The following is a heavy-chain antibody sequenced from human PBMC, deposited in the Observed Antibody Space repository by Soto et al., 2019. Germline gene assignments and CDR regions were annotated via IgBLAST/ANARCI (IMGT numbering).Heavy chain of an antibody. V-gene: IGHV4-59*01. CDR2: IYYSGST. D-gene: IGHD3-22*01. CDR1: GGSISSYY. J-gene: IGHJ4*02. Sequence: TLSLTCTVSGGSISSYYWSWIRQPPGKGLEWIGYIYYSGSTNYNPSLKSRVTISVDTSKNQFSLKPSSVTAADTAVYYCARGGYYDSSGYYDYWGQGTLVTVSS. CDR3: ARGGYYDSSGYYDY.